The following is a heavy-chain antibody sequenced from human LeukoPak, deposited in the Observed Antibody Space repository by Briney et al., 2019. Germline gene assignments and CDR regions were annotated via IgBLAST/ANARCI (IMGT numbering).Heavy chain of an antibody. CDR3: ARAPLVGATKSKFSTPQYYFDY. CDR1: GGSFSGYY. V-gene: IGHV4-34*01. Sequence: PSETLSLTCAVYGGSFSGYYWSWIRQPPGKGLEWIGEINHSGSTNYNPSLKSRVTISVDTSKNQFSLKLSSVTAADTAVYYCARAPLVGATKSKFSTPQYYFDYWGQGTLVTVSS. D-gene: IGHD1-26*01. CDR2: INHSGST. J-gene: IGHJ4*02.